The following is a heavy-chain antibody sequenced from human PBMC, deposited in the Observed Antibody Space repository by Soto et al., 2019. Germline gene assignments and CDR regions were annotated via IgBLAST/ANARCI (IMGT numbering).Heavy chain of an antibody. CDR2: TSSSSSSI. D-gene: IGHD2-15*01. CDR1: GFTFSKYA. V-gene: IGHV3-21*01. CDR3: ARDERRCSGGDCYPFDY. J-gene: IGHJ4*02. Sequence: GGSLRLSCEASGFTFSKYAMNWVRQAPGKGLEWVSSTSSSSSSIYYADSVKGRFTISRDNAKNSLYLQMNSLRAEDTAVYYCARDERRCSGGDCYPFDYWGQGTLVTVSS.